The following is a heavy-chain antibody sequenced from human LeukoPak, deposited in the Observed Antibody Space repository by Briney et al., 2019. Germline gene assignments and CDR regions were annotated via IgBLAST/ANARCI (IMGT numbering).Heavy chain of an antibody. D-gene: IGHD6-13*01. CDR2: ISSYNDNT. V-gene: IGHV1-18*01. CDR1: GYTFSNYG. J-gene: IGHJ4*02. Sequence: ASVKVSCKASGYTFSNYGISWVRQAPGQGLEWMGWISSYNDNTNYAQKLQGRVTMTTDTSTDTAYMELSSLRSEDTAVYYCATAITAAAGSFDYWGQGTLVTVSS. CDR3: ATAITAAAGSFDY.